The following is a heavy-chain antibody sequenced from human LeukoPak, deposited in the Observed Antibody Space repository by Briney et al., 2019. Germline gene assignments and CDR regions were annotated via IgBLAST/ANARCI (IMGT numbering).Heavy chain of an antibody. V-gene: IGHV1-46*01. CDR3: ASSCNNYYYYYMDV. CDR2: INPSGGST. J-gene: IGHJ6*03. CDR1: GYTYTSYY. D-gene: IGHD2/OR15-2a*01. Sequence: ASVKVSCKASGYTYTSYYMHWVRQAPGQGLEWVGIINPSGGSTSYAQKVQGRVTMTRDMSTNTLYMELSSLRSEDTAVYYCASSCNNYYYYYMDVWGKGTTVTVSS.